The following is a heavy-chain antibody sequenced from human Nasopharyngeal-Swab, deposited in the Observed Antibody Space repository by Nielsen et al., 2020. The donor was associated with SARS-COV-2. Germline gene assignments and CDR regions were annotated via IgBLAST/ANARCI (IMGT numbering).Heavy chain of an antibody. D-gene: IGHD4-17*01. J-gene: IGHJ4*02. Sequence: SETLSLTCAVYGGSFSGYYWSWIRQPSGKGLEWIGEINHSGSTNYNPSLKSRVTISVDTSKNQFSLKLSSVTAADTAVYYCARTGAGTTVPTHWGQGTLVTVSS. V-gene: IGHV4-34*01. CDR2: INHSGST. CDR1: GGSFSGYY. CDR3: ARTGAGTTVPTH.